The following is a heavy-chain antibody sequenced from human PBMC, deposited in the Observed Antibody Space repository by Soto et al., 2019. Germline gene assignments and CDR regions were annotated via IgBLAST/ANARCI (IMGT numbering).Heavy chain of an antibody. Sequence: PAETLSLTCAAYGGTSSGHSLTWIRQSPGKGLEWIGDINHSGRVSYSPSLKGRVTISLDTSKNQFSLTLSGVTAADTAMYYCSTRGYDTNGYYQFDSWGQGTLVTVSS. CDR2: INHSGRV. CDR1: GGTSSGHS. V-gene: IGHV4-34*08. CDR3: STRGYDTNGYYQFDS. J-gene: IGHJ4*01. D-gene: IGHD3-22*01.